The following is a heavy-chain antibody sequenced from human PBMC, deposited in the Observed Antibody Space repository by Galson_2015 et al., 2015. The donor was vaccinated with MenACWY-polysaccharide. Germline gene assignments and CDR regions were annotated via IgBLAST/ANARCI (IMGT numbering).Heavy chain of an antibody. V-gene: IGHV3-23*01. CDR1: GFTFSNYA. CDR3: AKAHIAARPDRRMVYFYYMDV. J-gene: IGHJ6*03. CDR2: VSDSGDVT. D-gene: IGHD6-6*01. Sequence: SLRLSCAASGFTFSNYAMSWVRQAPGKGLEWVSAVSDSGDVTFYADSVKGRFTISRDNSKNTLYLQRNSLGAEDTALYYCAKAHIAARPDRRMVYFYYMDVWGKGTTVTVSS.